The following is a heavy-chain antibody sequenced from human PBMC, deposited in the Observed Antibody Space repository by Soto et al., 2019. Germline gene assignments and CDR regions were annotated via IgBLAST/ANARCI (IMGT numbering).Heavy chain of an antibody. V-gene: IGHV3-21*01. J-gene: IGHJ4*02. CDR2: ISSSGRDI. D-gene: IGHD2-2*01. Sequence: GGSLRLSCVASGFTFNSYSMNWVRQAPGKGLEWVSGISSSGRDIYYADSVEGRFTISRDNAKNSLYLQMNSLRVEDTAVYYCARVRGGSCSSTSCYAPPPDYWGQGTLVTVSS. CDR1: GFTFNSYS. CDR3: ARVRGGSCSSTSCYAPPPDY.